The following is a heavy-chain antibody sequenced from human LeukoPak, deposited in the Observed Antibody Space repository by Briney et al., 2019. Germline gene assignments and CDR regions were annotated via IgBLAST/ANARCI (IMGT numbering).Heavy chain of an antibody. CDR1: GGSISSSGSY. V-gene: IGHV4-39*07. CDR2: IYYSGNT. Sequence: NPSETLSLTCTVSGGSISSSGSYWGWIRQPPGKGLEWIGSIYYSGNTYNPSLKSRVTISVDTSKNQFSLNLTSVNAADTAVYYCARGVGGYSYGGVDYWGQGTLVTVSS. J-gene: IGHJ4*02. D-gene: IGHD5-18*01. CDR3: ARGVGGYSYGGVDY.